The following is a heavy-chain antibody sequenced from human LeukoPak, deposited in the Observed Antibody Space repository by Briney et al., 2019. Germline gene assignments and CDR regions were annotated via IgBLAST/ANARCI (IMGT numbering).Heavy chain of an antibody. CDR2: ISWNSGSI. J-gene: IGHJ4*02. CDR3: AKGFRRGYYTLFGY. CDR1: GFTFDDYA. D-gene: IGHD3-3*01. Sequence: GGSLRLSCAASGFTFDDYAMHWVRQAPGKGLEWVSGISWNSGSIGYADSVKGRFTISRDNAKNSLYLQMNSLRAEDMALYYCAKGFRRGYYTLFGYWGQGTLLTVSS. V-gene: IGHV3-9*03.